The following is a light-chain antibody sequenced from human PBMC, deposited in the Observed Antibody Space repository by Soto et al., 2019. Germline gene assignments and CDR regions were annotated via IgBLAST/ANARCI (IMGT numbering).Light chain of an antibody. CDR3: SSYTSSSTLVV. V-gene: IGLV2-14*01. CDR2: DVS. CDR1: SSDVGGYNY. J-gene: IGLJ2*01. Sequence: QSALTQPASVSGSPGQSITISCTGTSSDVGGYNYVSWYQQHPGKAPKLMSSDVSNRPSGSSNRFAGSKSGNTDSLPISGLQAEDEDDYYGSSYTSSSTLVVFGGGTKLTVL.